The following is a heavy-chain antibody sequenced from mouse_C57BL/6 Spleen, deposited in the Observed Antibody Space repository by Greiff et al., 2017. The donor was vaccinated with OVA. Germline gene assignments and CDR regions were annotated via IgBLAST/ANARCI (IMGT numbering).Heavy chain of an antibody. J-gene: IGHJ2*01. CDR3: ARRGITTVVAPFDY. V-gene: IGHV1-64*01. Sequence: QVQLKQPGAELVKPGASVKLSCKASGYTFTSYWMHWVKQRPGQGLEWIGMIHPNSGSTNYNEKFKSKATLTVDKSSSTAYMQLSSLTSEDSAVYYCARRGITTVVAPFDYWGQGTTLTVSS. CDR1: GYTFTSYW. D-gene: IGHD1-1*01. CDR2: IHPNSGST.